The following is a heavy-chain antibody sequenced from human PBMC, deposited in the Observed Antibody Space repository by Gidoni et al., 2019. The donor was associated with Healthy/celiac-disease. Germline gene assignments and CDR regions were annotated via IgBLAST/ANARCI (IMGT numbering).Heavy chain of an antibody. D-gene: IGHD2-2*01. CDR2: IYTSGST. CDR1: GGSISSYY. V-gene: IGHV4-4*07. Sequence: QVQLQESGPGLVKPSETLSLTCTVSGGSISSYYWRWIRQPAGKGLEWIGRIYTSGSTNYNPSLKSRVTMSVDTSKNQFSLKLSSVTAADTAVYYCARPSLTCSSTSCHGYFDLWGRGTLVTVSS. J-gene: IGHJ2*01. CDR3: ARPSLTCSSTSCHGYFDL.